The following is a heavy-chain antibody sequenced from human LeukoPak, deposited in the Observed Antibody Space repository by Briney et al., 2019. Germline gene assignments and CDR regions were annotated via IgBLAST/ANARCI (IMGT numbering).Heavy chain of an antibody. Sequence: SVKVSCKVSGGTFSSYAISWVRQAPGQGLEWMGGIIPIFGTANYAQKFQGRVTITADKSTSTAYMELSSLRSEDTAVYYCASVTDARYYYYYMDVWGKGTTVTVSS. D-gene: IGHD3-16*01. V-gene: IGHV1-69*06. CDR2: IIPIFGTA. CDR1: GGTFSSYA. CDR3: ASVTDARYYYYYMDV. J-gene: IGHJ6*03.